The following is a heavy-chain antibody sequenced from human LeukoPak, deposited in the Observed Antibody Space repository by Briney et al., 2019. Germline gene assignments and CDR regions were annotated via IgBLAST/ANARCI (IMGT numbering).Heavy chain of an antibody. V-gene: IGHV3-7*01. J-gene: IGHJ4*02. CDR2: IKQDGSET. D-gene: IGHD2-15*01. CDR1: GFTFSNYR. CDR3: ARDFAAAVG. Sequence: PGGSLRLSCAASGFTFSNYRMSWIGQAPGKGLEWVANIKQDGSETHYVDSVRGRFIVSRDNAKNSVFLQMNSLGVEDTAIYYCARDFAAAVGWGQGTLVTVSS.